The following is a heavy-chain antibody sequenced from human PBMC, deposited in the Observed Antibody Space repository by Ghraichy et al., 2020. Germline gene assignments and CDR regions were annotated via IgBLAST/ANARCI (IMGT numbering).Heavy chain of an antibody. Sequence: SETLSLTCTVSGGSISSSSYYWGWIRQPPGKGLEWIGSIYYSGSTYYNPSLKSRVTISVDTSKNQFSLKLSSVTAADTAVYYCARRPYIDHTGISFDYWGQGTLVTVSS. V-gene: IGHV4-39*01. D-gene: IGHD5-12*01. J-gene: IGHJ4*02. CDR2: IYYSGST. CDR3: ARRPYIDHTGISFDY. CDR1: GGSISSSSYY.